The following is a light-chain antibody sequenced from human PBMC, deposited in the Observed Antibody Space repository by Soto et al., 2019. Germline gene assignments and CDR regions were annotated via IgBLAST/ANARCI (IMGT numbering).Light chain of an antibody. V-gene: IGKV1-5*03. CDR2: KAS. J-gene: IGKJ1*01. CDR3: QHYNTYPRT. CDR1: QSISSW. Sequence: IHMTQSASILAASAGGRGTITCRASQSISSWLAWYQQKPGKAPNLLIHKASHLESGVPSRFSGSGSGTEFTLTISSLQPGDFATYYCQHYNTYPRTFGQGTKVDIK.